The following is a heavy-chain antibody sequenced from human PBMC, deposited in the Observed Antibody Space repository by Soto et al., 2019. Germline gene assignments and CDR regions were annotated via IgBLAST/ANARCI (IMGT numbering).Heavy chain of an antibody. D-gene: IGHD1-26*01. CDR2: INGRSNYK. J-gene: IGHJ4*02. Sequence: EVQVVESGGGLVKPGGSLRLSCASSGFTFSTYTMNWVRQAPGKGLEWVSSINGRSNYKYYTDSVKGRFTISRDNAKNSLYLQMSRLRAEDTAVYYGAREDGIVGGTSAFDYWGLGTLVTVSS. CDR1: GFTFSTYT. V-gene: IGHV3-21*01. CDR3: AREDGIVGGTSAFDY.